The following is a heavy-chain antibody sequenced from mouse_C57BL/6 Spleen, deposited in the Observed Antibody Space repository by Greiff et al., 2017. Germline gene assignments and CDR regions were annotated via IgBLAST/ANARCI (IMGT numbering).Heavy chain of an antibody. CDR2: IYPGSGST. D-gene: IGHD1-1*01. Sequence: QVQLQQPGAELVKPGASVKMSCKASGYTFTSYWITWVKQRPGQGLEWIGDIYPGSGSTNYNEKFKSKATLTVDTSSSTAYMQLSSLTAEDSAVYYCARLTTVVATEDYWGQGTTLTVSS. CDR3: ARLTTVVATEDY. J-gene: IGHJ2*01. CDR1: GYTFTSYW. V-gene: IGHV1-55*01.